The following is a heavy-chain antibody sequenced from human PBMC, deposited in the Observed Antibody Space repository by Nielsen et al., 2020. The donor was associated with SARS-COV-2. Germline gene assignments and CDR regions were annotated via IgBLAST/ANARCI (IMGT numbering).Heavy chain of an antibody. J-gene: IGHJ6*02. D-gene: IGHD1-26*01. V-gene: IGHV3-9*01. Sequence: GGSLRLSCAASGFTFDDYAMHWVRQAPGKGLEWVSGISWNSGSIGYADSVKGRFTISRDNAKNSLYLQMNSLRAEDTAVYYCARDGVGATYYYYGMDVWGQGTTVTVSS. CDR2: ISWNSGSI. CDR3: ARDGVGATYYYYGMDV. CDR1: GFTFDDYA.